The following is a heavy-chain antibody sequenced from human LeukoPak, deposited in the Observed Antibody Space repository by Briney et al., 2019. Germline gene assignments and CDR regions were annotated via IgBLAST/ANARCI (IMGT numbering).Heavy chain of an antibody. D-gene: IGHD1-26*01. V-gene: IGHV3-23*01. Sequence: GGSLRLSCAASGFTFSTHRMSWVRQAPGKGLEWVSAISGSGGNTYYADSVKGRFTISRDNSKNTLYLQMNSLRAEDTAVYYSPKDEGGSYSTYYNYFAVGEKGPRATTSS. CDR1: GFTFSTHR. CDR3: PKDEGGSYSTYYNYFAV. CDR2: ISGSGGNT. J-gene: IGHJ6*03.